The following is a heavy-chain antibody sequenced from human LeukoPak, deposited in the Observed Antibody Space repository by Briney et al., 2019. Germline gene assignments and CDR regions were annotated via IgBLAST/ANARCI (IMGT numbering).Heavy chain of an antibody. V-gene: IGHV4-39*01. CDR2: IYYSGST. CDR3: ARRSGYSSGWLDAFDI. Sequence: SETLSLTCTVSGGSISSSSYYWGWIRQPPGKGLEWIGSIYYSGSTYYNPSLKSRVTISVDTSKNQFSLKLSSVTAADTAVYYCARRSGYSSGWLDAFDIWGQGTMVSVSS. J-gene: IGHJ3*02. D-gene: IGHD6-19*01. CDR1: GGSISSSSYY.